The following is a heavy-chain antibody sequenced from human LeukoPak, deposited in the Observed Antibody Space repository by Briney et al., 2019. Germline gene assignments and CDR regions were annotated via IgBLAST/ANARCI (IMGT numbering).Heavy chain of an antibody. D-gene: IGHD6-19*01. Sequence: SVNVSCKASGGTFSSYVINWVRQAPGQGLEWMGGIIPIFGTANYAQKFQGRVTITADKSTSTAYMELSSLKPEDTAVYYCAMGVGAPEDLAVAADFDGCSQGTLVTVSS. V-gene: IGHV1-69*06. J-gene: IGHJ4*02. CDR2: IIPIFGTA. CDR3: AMGVGAPEDLAVAADFDG. CDR1: GGTFSSYV.